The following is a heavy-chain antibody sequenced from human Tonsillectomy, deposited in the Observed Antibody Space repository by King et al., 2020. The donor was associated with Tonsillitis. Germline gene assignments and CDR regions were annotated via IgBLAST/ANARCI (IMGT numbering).Heavy chain of an antibody. CDR3: AKLETYYYDSSGYQTNDY. CDR1: GFTFSSYA. V-gene: IGHV3-23*03. Sequence: VQLVESGGGLVQPGGSLRLSCAASGFTFSSYAMSWVRQAPGKGLEWVSVIYSGGSSTYYADSVKGRFTISRDNSKNTLYLQMNSLRAEDTAVYYCAKLETYYYDSSGYQTNDYWGQGTLVTVSS. D-gene: IGHD3-22*01. J-gene: IGHJ4*02. CDR2: IYSGGSST.